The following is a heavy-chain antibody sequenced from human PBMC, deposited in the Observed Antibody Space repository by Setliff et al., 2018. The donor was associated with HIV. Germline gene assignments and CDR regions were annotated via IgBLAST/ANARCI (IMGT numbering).Heavy chain of an antibody. Sequence: GGSLRLSCATSGFSFSSYGMHWVRQAPGKGLEWVAVISHDGGNKYYADSVKGRFTLSRENSKNTVHVQMNSLRTEDTAVYYCARDGFALFGVDYHYMDVWGKGTTVTVSS. CDR2: ISHDGGNK. CDR3: ARDGFALFGVDYHYMDV. V-gene: IGHV3-30*03. J-gene: IGHJ6*03. CDR1: GFSFSSYG. D-gene: IGHD3-3*01.